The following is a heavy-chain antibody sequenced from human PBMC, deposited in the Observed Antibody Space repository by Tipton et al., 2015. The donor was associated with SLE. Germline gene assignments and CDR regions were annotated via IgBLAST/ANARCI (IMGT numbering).Heavy chain of an antibody. CDR3: ARSGGISIPFDY. J-gene: IGHJ4*02. CDR1: GGSISSYY. D-gene: IGHD3-3*02. V-gene: IGHV4-59*07. CDR2: IYYSGST. Sequence: TLSLTCTVSGGSISSYYWSWIRQPSGKGLEWIGYIYYSGSTNYNPSLKSRVTISVDTSKNQFSLKLSSVTAADTAVYYCARSGGISIPFDYWGQGTLVTVSS.